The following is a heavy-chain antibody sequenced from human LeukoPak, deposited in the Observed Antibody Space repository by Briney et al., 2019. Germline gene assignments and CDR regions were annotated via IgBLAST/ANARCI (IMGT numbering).Heavy chain of an antibody. Sequence: GGSLRLSCAASGFTFTTYNMNWVRQAPGKGLEWVSHISTTSSNIYYADSVEGRFTISRDNAKNLLYLQMDSLRDEDTAVYYCSRDGGFWSAYPLDYWGREPWSPSPQ. CDR1: GFTFTTYN. J-gene: IGHJ4*02. CDR3: SRDGGFWSAYPLDY. V-gene: IGHV3-48*02. D-gene: IGHD3-3*01. CDR2: ISTTSSNI.